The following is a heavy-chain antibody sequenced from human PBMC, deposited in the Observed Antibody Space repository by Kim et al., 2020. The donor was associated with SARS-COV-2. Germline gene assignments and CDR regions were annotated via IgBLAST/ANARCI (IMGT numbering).Heavy chain of an antibody. D-gene: IGHD3-3*01. J-gene: IGHJ4*02. CDR3: ARSITIFGVVITFDY. Sequence: PSLKSRVTISVDKDKNQVSLKLSSVTAADTAVYYCARSITIFGVVITFDYWGQGTLVTVSS. V-gene: IGHV4-4*02.